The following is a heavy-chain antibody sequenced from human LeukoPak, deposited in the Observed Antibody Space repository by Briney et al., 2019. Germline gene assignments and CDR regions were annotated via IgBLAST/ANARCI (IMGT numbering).Heavy chain of an antibody. J-gene: IGHJ4*02. CDR3: ASGYYDSSGYPKVFDY. CDR1: GYTFTIYG. Sequence: GASVKVSCKASGYTFTIYGISWVRQAPGQGLEWMGWISAYNGNTNYAQKLQGRVTMTTDTSTSTAYMELRSLRSDDTAVYYCASGYYDSSGYPKVFDYWGQGTLVTVSS. V-gene: IGHV1-18*01. D-gene: IGHD3-22*01. CDR2: ISAYNGNT.